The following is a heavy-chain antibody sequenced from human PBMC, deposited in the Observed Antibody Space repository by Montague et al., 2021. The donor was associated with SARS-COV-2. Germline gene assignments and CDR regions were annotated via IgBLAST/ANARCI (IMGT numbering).Heavy chain of an antibody. CDR1: GGAINRGDYY. CDR3: ARGVVHVDVLTDIPKILYYGLDV. J-gene: IGHJ6*02. Sequence: TRSLTCTVSGGAINRGDYYWTWIRQPPGKGLEWIGNIYSTGDTSYSPSLKGRVGISLDTSKNQVSLNLRSVAAADTAVYYCARGVVHVDVLTDIPKILYYGLDVWGQGTTVVVSS. V-gene: IGHV4-30-4*08. D-gene: IGHD2-21*02. CDR2: IYSTGDT.